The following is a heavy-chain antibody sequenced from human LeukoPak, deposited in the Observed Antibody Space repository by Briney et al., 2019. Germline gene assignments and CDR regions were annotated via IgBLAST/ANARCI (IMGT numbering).Heavy chain of an antibody. Sequence: SETLSLTCTVSGGSISSHYWSWIRQPPGKGLEWIGYIYYSGSTNYNPSLKSRVTISVDTSKNQFSLKLSSVTAADTAVYYCASGRWLQAFDYWGQETLVTVSS. CDR3: ASGRWLQAFDY. J-gene: IGHJ4*02. V-gene: IGHV4-59*11. CDR1: GGSISSHY. CDR2: IYYSGST. D-gene: IGHD5-24*01.